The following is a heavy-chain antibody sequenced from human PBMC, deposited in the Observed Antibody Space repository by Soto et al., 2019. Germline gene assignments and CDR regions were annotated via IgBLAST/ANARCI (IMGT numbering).Heavy chain of an antibody. CDR2: ISAYNDNI. V-gene: IGHV1-18*01. CDR1: GYNFNNYG. CDR3: ARPNRGFDAFDI. J-gene: IGHJ3*02. D-gene: IGHD3-16*01. Sequence: QVQLVQSGAEVKKPGASVKVSCKASGYNFNNYGITWVRQAPGQGLEWMGWISAYNDNIDSAQKFQGRVTMTTDTSTSTAYMELRSLRSDDTARYYCARPNRGFDAFDIWGQGTMVTVSS.